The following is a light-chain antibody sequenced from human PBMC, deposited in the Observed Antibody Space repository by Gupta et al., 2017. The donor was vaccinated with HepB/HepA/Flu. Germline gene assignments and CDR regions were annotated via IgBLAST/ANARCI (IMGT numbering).Light chain of an antibody. J-gene: IGLJ2*01. V-gene: IGLV3-25*03. CDR3: QSADSRGTYVV. Sequence: SLELTQPPSVSVSPGQTARITCSGDALPKQYAYWYQQKPGQAPVLVIYKDSERPSGIPERFAGSSSGTTVTLTISGVQAEDEADYYCQSADSRGTYVVFGGGTKLTVL. CDR2: KDS. CDR1: ALPKQY.